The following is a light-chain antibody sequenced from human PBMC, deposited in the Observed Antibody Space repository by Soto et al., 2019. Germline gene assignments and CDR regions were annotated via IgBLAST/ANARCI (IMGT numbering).Light chain of an antibody. CDR2: DVN. Sequence: QSVLTQPPSASGSPGQSVAISFTGTSSDVSGYNCVSWYQQHPGKAPKLVIDDVNKRPSGVPDRFSGSKSGNTASLTVSGLQAEDEADYYCSSYAGSSNVFGTGTKVTVL. J-gene: IGLJ1*01. V-gene: IGLV2-8*01. CDR3: SSYAGSSNV. CDR1: SSDVSGYNC.